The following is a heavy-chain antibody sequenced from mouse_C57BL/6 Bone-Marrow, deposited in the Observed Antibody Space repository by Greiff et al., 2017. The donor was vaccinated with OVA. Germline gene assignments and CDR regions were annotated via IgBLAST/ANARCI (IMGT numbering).Heavy chain of an antibody. Sequence: VQLQQSGAELVRPGASVKLSCKASGYTFTDYYINWVKQRPGQGLEWIARIYPGSGNTYYNEKFKGKATLTAEKSSSTAYMQLSSLTSEDSAVYFCARGGLLIAMDYWGQGTSVTVSS. CDR1: GYTFTDYY. D-gene: IGHD2-3*01. V-gene: IGHV1-76*01. J-gene: IGHJ4*01. CDR3: ARGGLLIAMDY. CDR2: IYPGSGNT.